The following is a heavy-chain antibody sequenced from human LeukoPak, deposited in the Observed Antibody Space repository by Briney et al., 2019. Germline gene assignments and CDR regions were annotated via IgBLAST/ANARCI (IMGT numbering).Heavy chain of an antibody. J-gene: IGHJ5*02. Sequence: SETLSLTCTVSGGSISSYYWSWIRQPPGKGLEWIGYIYYSGSTNYNPSLKSRVTISIDKSKNQFSLKVTSVTAADTAVYFCARLYDYVWGNYRPRAGMDPWGQGALVTVSS. CDR2: IYYSGST. V-gene: IGHV4-59*12. CDR1: GGSISSYY. CDR3: ARLYDYVWGNYRPRAGMDP. D-gene: IGHD3-16*02.